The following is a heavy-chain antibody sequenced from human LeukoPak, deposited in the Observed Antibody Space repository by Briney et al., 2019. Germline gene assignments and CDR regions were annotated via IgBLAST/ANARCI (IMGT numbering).Heavy chain of an antibody. CDR1: GYTFTGYY. CDR3: ARDGRRIAAAGALRSHWFDP. CDR2: INPNSGGT. J-gene: IGHJ5*02. D-gene: IGHD6-13*01. V-gene: IGHV1-2*02. Sequence: GASVKVSCKASGYTFTGYYMHWVRQAPGQGLEWMGWINPNSGGTNYAQKFQGRVTMTRDTSISTAYMELSRLRSDDTAVYYCARDGRRIAAAGALRSHWFDPCGQGTLVTVSS.